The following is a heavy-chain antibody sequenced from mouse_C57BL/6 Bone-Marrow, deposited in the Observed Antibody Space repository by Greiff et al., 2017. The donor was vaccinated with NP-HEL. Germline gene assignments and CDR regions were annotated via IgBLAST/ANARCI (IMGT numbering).Heavy chain of an antibody. Sequence: QVQLQQPGAELVKPGASVKMSCKASGYTFTSYWITWVKQRPGQGLEWIGDIYPGSGSTNYNEKFKSKATLTVDTSSSTAYMQLSSLTSEDTAVYYCAYSYGNHEGNYWGQGTTLTVSS. CDR3: AYSYGNHEGNY. D-gene: IGHD2-1*01. J-gene: IGHJ2*01. CDR2: IYPGSGST. V-gene: IGHV1-55*01. CDR1: GYTFTSYW.